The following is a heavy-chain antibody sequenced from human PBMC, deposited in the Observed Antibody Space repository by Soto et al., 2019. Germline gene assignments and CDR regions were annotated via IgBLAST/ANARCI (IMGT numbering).Heavy chain of an antibody. Sequence: SETLSLPCTVSGDSSRNRNYYWGWIRQPPGKGLEWIVSRYDDESTFYNPSLKRRVTVSIDTSRKQFSLKMTSVTAADMGVYYCARGIYEGSSRYYLDPWGQGTLVTVS. CDR1: GDSSRNRNYY. CDR2: RYDDEST. V-gene: IGHV4-39*01. D-gene: IGHD3-22*01. J-gene: IGHJ5*02. CDR3: ARGIYEGSSRYYLDP.